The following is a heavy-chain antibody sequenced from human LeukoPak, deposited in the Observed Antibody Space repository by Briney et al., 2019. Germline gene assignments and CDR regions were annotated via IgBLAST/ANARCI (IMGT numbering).Heavy chain of an antibody. J-gene: IGHJ4*02. CDR3: ARDRFGDFWSGGYFDY. CDR2: INGGNDNT. CDR1: GYTFTTYS. Sequence: ASVKVSCKASGYTFTTYSIHWVRQAPGQRLEWMGRINGGNDNTRYSQKFQGRVTITRDTSASTAYMELSSLRSEDTAVYYCARDRFGDFWSGGYFDYWGQGTLVTVSS. D-gene: IGHD3-3*01. V-gene: IGHV1-3*01.